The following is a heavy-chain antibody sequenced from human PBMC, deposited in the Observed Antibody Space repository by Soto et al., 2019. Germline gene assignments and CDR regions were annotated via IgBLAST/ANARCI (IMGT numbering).Heavy chain of an antibody. CDR3: ARQGEYQLLYPLDY. CDR2: ISSSSSTI. J-gene: IGHJ4*02. V-gene: IGHV3-48*02. Sequence: EVQLVESGGGLVQPGGSLRLSCAASGFTFSSYSMNWVRQAPGKGLEWVSYISSSSSTIYYADSVKGRFNISRDNAKNSLYLQMNSLRDEDTAVYYCARQGEYQLLYPLDYWGQGTLVTVSS. CDR1: GFTFSSYS. D-gene: IGHD2-2*02.